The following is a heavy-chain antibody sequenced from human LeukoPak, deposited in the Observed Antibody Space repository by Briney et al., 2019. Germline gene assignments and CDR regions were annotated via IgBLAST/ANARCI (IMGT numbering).Heavy chain of an antibody. Sequence: PGGSLRLSCAASGFTFSNAWMSWVRQAPGKGLEWVGRIKSKTDGGTTDYAAPVKGRFTISRDDSKNTLYLQMNSLKTEDTAVYYCTISIAARPSGYYYMDVWGKGTTVTVSS. CDR2: IKSKTDGGTT. V-gene: IGHV3-15*01. CDR1: GFTFSNAW. D-gene: IGHD6-6*01. CDR3: TISIAARPSGYYYMDV. J-gene: IGHJ6*03.